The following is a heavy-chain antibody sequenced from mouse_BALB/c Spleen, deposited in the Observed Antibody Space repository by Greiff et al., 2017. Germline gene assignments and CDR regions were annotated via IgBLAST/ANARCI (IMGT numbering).Heavy chain of an antibody. Sequence: VQLQQSGAELVKPGASVKMSCKASGYTFTSYWMHWVKQRPGQGLEWIGYINPSTGYTEYNQKFKDKATLTADKSSSTAYMQLSSLTSEDSAVYYCARGATMVAMDYWGQGTSVTVSS. J-gene: IGHJ4*01. CDR3: ARGATMVAMDY. V-gene: IGHV1-7*01. CDR2: INPSTGYT. CDR1: GYTFTSYW. D-gene: IGHD2-1*01.